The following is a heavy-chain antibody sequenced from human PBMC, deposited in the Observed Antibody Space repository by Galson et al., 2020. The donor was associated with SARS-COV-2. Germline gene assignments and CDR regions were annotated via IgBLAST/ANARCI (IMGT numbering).Heavy chain of an antibody. CDR2: IHKVGST. CDR3: AREGVNWGDWYFDL. V-gene: IGHV4-31*03. Sequence: SETLSLTCIVSGGSISSGDHYWSWVRQSPGKGPEWIGYIHKVGSTYYNPSLKSRVTMSLDTSKNHFSLKLTSVTAADTAVYFCAREGVNWGDWYFDLWGRGTLVTVSS. J-gene: IGHJ2*01. CDR1: GGSISSGDHY. D-gene: IGHD7-27*01.